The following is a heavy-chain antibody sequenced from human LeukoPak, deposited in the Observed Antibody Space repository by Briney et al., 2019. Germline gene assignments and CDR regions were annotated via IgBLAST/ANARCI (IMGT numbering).Heavy chain of an antibody. J-gene: IGHJ2*01. CDR3: ARVDLFYYGSGSYDRWYFDL. V-gene: IGHV4-61*08. D-gene: IGHD3-10*01. CDR2: IYYSGST. CDR1: GGSISSGDYY. Sequence: SETLSLTCTVSGGSISSGDYYWSWIRQPPGKGLEWIGYIYYSGSTNYNPSLKSRVTISVDTSKNQFSLKLSSVTAADTAVYYCARVDLFYYGSGSYDRWYFDLWGRGTLVTVSS.